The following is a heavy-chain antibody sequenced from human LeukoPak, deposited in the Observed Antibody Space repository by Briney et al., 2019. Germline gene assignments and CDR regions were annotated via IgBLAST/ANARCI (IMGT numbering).Heavy chain of an antibody. CDR2: INHSGST. CDR1: GGSFSGYY. Sequence: SETLSLTCAVYGGSFSGYYWSWIRQPPGKGLEWIGEINHSGSTNYNPSLKSRVTISLDTSKNQFSLKLSSVTAADTAVYYCARRGPGRVSRTYFDYWGQGTLVTVSS. D-gene: IGHD6-6*01. CDR3: ARRGPGRVSRTYFDY. J-gene: IGHJ4*02. V-gene: IGHV4-34*01.